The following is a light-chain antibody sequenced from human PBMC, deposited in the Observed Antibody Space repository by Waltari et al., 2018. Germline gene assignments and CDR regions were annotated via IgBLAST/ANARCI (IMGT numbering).Light chain of an antibody. CDR2: GAS. Sequence: EIVLTQSPGTLSLSPGERATLSCRASQSVGRSLAWYQHKPGQAPRRLIYGASSRATGVPDRFSGSGAGTDFSLTISRLEPEDFAVYYCQHYVRLPVTFGQGTKVEIK. V-gene: IGKV3-20*01. CDR3: QHYVRLPVT. CDR1: QSVGRS. J-gene: IGKJ1*01.